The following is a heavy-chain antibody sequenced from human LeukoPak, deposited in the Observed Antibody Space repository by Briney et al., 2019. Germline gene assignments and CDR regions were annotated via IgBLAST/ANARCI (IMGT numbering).Heavy chain of an antibody. J-gene: IGHJ4*02. V-gene: IGHV3-9*01. D-gene: IGHD3-22*01. CDR3: ARDSSGYSHGLGY. CDR2: ICWNSGSI. Sequence: GRSLRLSCAASGFTFDDYAMHWVRQAPGKGLEWVSGICWNSGSIGYADSVKGRFTISRDNAKNSLYLQMNSLRAEDTALYYCARDSSGYSHGLGYWGQGTLVTVSS. CDR1: GFTFDDYA.